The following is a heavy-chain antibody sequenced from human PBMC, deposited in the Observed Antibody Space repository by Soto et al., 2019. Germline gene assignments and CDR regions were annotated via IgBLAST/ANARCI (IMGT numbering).Heavy chain of an antibody. CDR1: GFTFSSYG. J-gene: IGHJ4*02. Sequence: QVQLVESGGGVVQPGRSLRLSCAASGFTFSSYGMHWVRQAPGKGLEWVAVIWYDGSNKYYADSVKGRFTISRDNSKNTLYLQLNSLIGEDTAVYYCARDRVGDYGVYVGVVDYVGQGTLVTVSS. CDR2: IWYDGSNK. V-gene: IGHV3-33*01. D-gene: IGHD4-17*01. CDR3: ARDRVGDYGVYVGVVDY.